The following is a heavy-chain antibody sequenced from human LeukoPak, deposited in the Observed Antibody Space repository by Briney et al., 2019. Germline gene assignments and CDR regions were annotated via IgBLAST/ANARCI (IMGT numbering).Heavy chain of an antibody. CDR1: GGSISSGGYY. CDR3: ARVASGVGGNWFDP. Sequence: SETLSLTRTVSGGSISSGGYYWSWIRQHPGKGLEWIGYIYYSGSTYYNPSLKSRVTKSVDTSKNQFSLKLSSVTAADTAVYYCARVASGVGGNWFDPWGQGTLVTVSS. J-gene: IGHJ5*02. V-gene: IGHV4-31*03. D-gene: IGHD2-15*01. CDR2: IYYSGST.